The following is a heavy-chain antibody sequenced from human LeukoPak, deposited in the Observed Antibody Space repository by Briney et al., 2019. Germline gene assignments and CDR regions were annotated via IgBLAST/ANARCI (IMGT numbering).Heavy chain of an antibody. CDR2: ISSSSSYI. Sequence: GGSLRLSCAASGFTFSSYSMNWVRQPPGKGLEWVSSISSSSSYIYYADSVKGRFTISRDNAKNSLYLQMNSLRAEDTAVYYCARDLLNQVARDYWGQGTLVTVSS. CDR3: ARDLLNQVARDY. J-gene: IGHJ4*02. CDR1: GFTFSSYS. V-gene: IGHV3-21*01. D-gene: IGHD1-14*01.